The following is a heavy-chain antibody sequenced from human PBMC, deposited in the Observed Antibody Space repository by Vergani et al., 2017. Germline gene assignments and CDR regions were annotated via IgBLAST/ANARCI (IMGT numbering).Heavy chain of an antibody. D-gene: IGHD2-8*01. V-gene: IGHV3-21*06. Sequence: EQLVESGGGVVQPGGSLRLSCAASGFTLRSYGMTWVRQTPGKGLEWVAFIGSSGPYINYADSVKGRFIISRDNTNNSLFLQLRSLRAEDAAVYYCARDCTSGGCPDNYGMDVWGQGATVTVSS. CDR3: ARDCTSGGCPDNYGMDV. J-gene: IGHJ6*02. CDR2: IGSSGPYI. CDR1: GFTLRSYG.